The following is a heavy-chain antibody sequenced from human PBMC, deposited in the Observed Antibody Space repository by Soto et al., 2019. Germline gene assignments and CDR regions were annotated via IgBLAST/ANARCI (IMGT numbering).Heavy chain of an antibody. CDR2: ISYDGSNK. CDR3: AKHYYDSSGYYSEYFQH. CDR1: GFTFSNYA. D-gene: IGHD3-22*01. V-gene: IGHV3-30*18. J-gene: IGHJ1*01. Sequence: QVQLVESGGGVVQPGRSLRLSCAASGFTFSNYAMHWVRQAPGKGLEWVAVISYDGSNKYYADSVKGRFTISRDNSKNTLFLQMNSLRAEDTAVYYCAKHYYDSSGYYSEYFQHWGQGTLVTVSS.